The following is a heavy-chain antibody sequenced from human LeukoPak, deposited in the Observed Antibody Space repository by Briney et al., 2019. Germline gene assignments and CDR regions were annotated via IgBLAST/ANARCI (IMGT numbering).Heavy chain of an antibody. Sequence: NPSETLSLTCTVSGGSINSHYWSWIRQPAGKGLEWIGRIYSSGSTNHNPSLKSRVTMSVDTSKNQISLKLSSVTDADTAVYYCARDRGAYDYWGQGTLVTVSS. D-gene: IGHD5-12*01. CDR2: IYSSGST. CDR1: GGSINSHY. J-gene: IGHJ4*02. V-gene: IGHV4-4*07. CDR3: ARDRGAYDY.